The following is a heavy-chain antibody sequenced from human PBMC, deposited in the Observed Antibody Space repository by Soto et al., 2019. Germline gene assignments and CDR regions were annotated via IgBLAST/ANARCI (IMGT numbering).Heavy chain of an antibody. CDR2: IKSKTDGGTT. D-gene: IGHD4-17*01. Sequence: EVQLVESGGGLVKPGGSLRLSCAASGFTFSNAWMSWVRQAPGKGLEWVGRIKSKTDGGTTDYAAPVKGRFTISRDDSKNTLYLQMNSLKTEDIAVYYCTTSDYGDYLTNWGQGTLVTVSS. J-gene: IGHJ4*02. V-gene: IGHV3-15*01. CDR1: GFTFSNAW. CDR3: TTSDYGDYLTN.